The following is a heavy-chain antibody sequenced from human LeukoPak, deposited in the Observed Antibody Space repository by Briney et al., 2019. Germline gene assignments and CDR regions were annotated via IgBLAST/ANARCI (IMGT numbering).Heavy chain of an antibody. V-gene: IGHV4-4*02. J-gene: IGHJ4*02. CDR3: ARQNYGSAPLRY. Sequence: PSETLSLTCAVSGGSISSNWWSWVRQPPGKGLEWIGEINHSGSTNYNPSLMSRVTISVDTSKNQFSLKLSSVTAADTAVYFCARQNYGSAPLRYWGQGTLVTVSS. CDR2: INHSGST. D-gene: IGHD3-10*01. CDR1: GGSISSNW.